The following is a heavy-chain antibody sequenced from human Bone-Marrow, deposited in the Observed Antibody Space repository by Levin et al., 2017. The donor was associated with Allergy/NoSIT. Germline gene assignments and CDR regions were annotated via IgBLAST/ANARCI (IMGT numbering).Heavy chain of an antibody. Sequence: GESLKISCAASGFTFSSYGINWVRQAPGKGLEWVSFISFSSTTIYYADSVKGRFTVSRDNAKDSLYLQMSSLRAEDTAVYYCARDRGIGFDYWGQGTLVTVSS. CDR2: ISFSSTTI. J-gene: IGHJ4*02. CDR3: ARDRGIGFDY. CDR1: GFTFSSYG. V-gene: IGHV3-48*01. D-gene: IGHD6-13*01.